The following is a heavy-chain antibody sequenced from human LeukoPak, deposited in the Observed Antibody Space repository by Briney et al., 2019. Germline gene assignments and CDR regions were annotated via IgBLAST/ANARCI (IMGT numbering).Heavy chain of an antibody. CDR1: GFTFSRYW. J-gene: IGHJ6*03. V-gene: IGHV3-7*01. D-gene: IGHD2-2*01. Sequence: GGSLRLSCAASGFTFSRYWMSWVRQAPGKGLEWVANIKQDGSEKYYVDSVKGRFTISRDNAKNSLYLQMNSLRAEDTAVYYCARGRRYCSSTSCYLNYYYYYMDVWGKGTRSPSP. CDR3: ARGRRYCSSTSCYLNYYYYYMDV. CDR2: IKQDGSEK.